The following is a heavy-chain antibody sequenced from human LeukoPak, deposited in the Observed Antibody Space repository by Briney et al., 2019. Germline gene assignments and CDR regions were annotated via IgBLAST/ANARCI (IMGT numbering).Heavy chain of an antibody. CDR2: IKQDGSEK. J-gene: IGHJ4*02. CDR3: ARISSRSGSYY. CDR1: GFTFSGYW. D-gene: IGHD1-26*01. Sequence: PGGSLRLSCAASGFTFSGYWMSWVRQAPGKGLEWVANIKQDGSEKFYVDSVKGRFTISRDNAKNSLYLQMNSLRAEDTAVYYCARISSRSGSYYWGQGTLVTVSS. V-gene: IGHV3-7*01.